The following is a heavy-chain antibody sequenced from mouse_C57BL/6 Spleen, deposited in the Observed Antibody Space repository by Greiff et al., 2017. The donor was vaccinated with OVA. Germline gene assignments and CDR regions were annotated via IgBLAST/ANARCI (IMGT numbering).Heavy chain of an antibody. CDR1: GYTFTSYW. J-gene: IGHJ2*01. V-gene: IGHV1-52*01. D-gene: IGHD2-13*01. Sequence: QVQLQQPGAELVRPGSSVKLSCKASGYTFTSYWMHWVKQRPIQGLEWIGNIDPSDSETHYNQKFKDKATLTVDKSSSTAYMQLSSLTSEDSAVYYCARRGYDGDFDYWGQGTTLTVSS. CDR2: IDPSDSET. CDR3: ARRGYDGDFDY.